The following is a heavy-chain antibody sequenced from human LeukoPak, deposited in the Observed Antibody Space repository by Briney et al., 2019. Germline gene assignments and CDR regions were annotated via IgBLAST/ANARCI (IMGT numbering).Heavy chain of an antibody. CDR3: ARGGLRYFDYNDY. CDR2: ISSSSSTI. Sequence: GGSLRLSCAASGFTFSSYSMNWVRQAPGKGLEWVSYISSSSSTIYYADSVKGRFTISRDNAKNSLYLQMNSLRAEDTGVYYCARGGLRYFDYNDYWGQGTLVTVSS. V-gene: IGHV3-48*01. CDR1: GFTFSSYS. J-gene: IGHJ4*02. D-gene: IGHD3-9*01.